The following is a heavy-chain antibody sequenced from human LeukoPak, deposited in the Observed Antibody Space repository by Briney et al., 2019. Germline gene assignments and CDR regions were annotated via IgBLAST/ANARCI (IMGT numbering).Heavy chain of an antibody. CDR1: GFTFSSYS. Sequence: GGSLRLSCAASGFTFSSYSMNWVRQAPGKGLEWVSSISDSGYYINYADSVKGRFTISRDNSKNTLYLQMSSLRAEDTAVYFCVRGYSFGPYGMDVWGQGTTVTVSS. CDR2: ISDSGYYI. J-gene: IGHJ6*02. D-gene: IGHD2-15*01. CDR3: VRGYSFGPYGMDV. V-gene: IGHV3-21*04.